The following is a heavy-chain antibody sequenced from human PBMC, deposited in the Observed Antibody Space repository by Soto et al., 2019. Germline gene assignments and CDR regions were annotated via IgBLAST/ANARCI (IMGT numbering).Heavy chain of an antibody. CDR3: ARDRVESGSTDYFPH. J-gene: IGHJ1*01. Sequence: EVQLVESGGGLIQPGGSLRLSCAASGFTVSSNYMSWVRQAPGRGLAWVSVIYSGGSTYYAASVKGRFTTARDNSKHPLYLQMTGLRAEDAAVYYCARDRVESGSTDYFPHWGQGTLVTVSS. CDR1: GFTVSSNY. V-gene: IGHV3-53*01. D-gene: IGHD3-22*01. CDR2: IYSGGST.